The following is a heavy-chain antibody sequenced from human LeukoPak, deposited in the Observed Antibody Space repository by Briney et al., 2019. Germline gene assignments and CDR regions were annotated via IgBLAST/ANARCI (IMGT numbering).Heavy chain of an antibody. CDR2: IYHSGNT. D-gene: IGHD6-19*01. V-gene: IGHV4-59*05. Sequence: SSETLSLTCTVSGGSISSYYWSWIRQPAGKGLEWIGSIYHSGNTYYNPSLKSRVTISVDTSKNQFSLKLSSVTAADTAVYYCARPSPRGQWLVRRASGRAFDIWGQGTMVTVSP. CDR3: ARPSPRGQWLVRRASGRAFDI. J-gene: IGHJ3*02. CDR1: GGSISSYY.